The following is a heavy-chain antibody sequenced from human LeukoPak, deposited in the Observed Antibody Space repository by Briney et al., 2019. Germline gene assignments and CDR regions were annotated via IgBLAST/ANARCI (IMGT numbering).Heavy chain of an antibody. CDR3: ARGGSGKGMDV. CDR1: GFTFSTYS. V-gene: IGHV3-48*04. J-gene: IGHJ6*02. D-gene: IGHD6-19*01. CDR2: ISSSSSTI. Sequence: TGGSLRLSCAASGFTFSTYSMNWVRQAPGKGLEWVSYISSSSSTIYYADSVKGRFTISRDNAKNSLYLQMNSLRAEDTAVYYCARGGSGKGMDVWGQGTTVTVSS.